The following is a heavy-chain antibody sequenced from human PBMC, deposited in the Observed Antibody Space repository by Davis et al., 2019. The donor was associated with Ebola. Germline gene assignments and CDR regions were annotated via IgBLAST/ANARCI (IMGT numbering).Heavy chain of an antibody. D-gene: IGHD5-24*01. CDR1: GFTVSSNY. CDR2: IYNAGSRT. Sequence: GESLKISCAASGFTVSSNYMSWVRQAPGKGLEWVSVIYNAGSRTYYADSVKGRFTISRDNSKNTLYLQMNSLRAEDTAVYYCTRGGMATPFDYWGQGTLVTVSS. CDR3: TRGGMATPFDY. J-gene: IGHJ4*02. V-gene: IGHV3-53*01.